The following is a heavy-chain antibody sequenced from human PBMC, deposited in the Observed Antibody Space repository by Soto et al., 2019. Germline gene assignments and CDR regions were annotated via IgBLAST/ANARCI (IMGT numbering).Heavy chain of an antibody. CDR2: IYYSGST. CDR1: GGSVRTGSYY. CDR3: ARGPPHYYDSSGESGFDY. D-gene: IGHD3-22*01. V-gene: IGHV4-61*01. Sequence: QVQLQESGPGLVKPSETLSLTCTVSGGSVRTGSYYWSWIRQPPGKGLDWIGYIYYSGSTTYNPSLKSRVTMSVDTSKNQFSLKLSSVTAADTAVYFCARGPPHYYDSSGESGFDYWGQGTLVTVSS. J-gene: IGHJ4*02.